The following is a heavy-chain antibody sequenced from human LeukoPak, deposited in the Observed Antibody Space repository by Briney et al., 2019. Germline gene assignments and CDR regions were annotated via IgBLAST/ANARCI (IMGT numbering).Heavy chain of an antibody. CDR3: AREGDSSSPFDY. D-gene: IGHD6-6*01. Sequence: SVKVSCKASGGTFSSYAISWVRQAPGQGLEWMGGIIPIFGTANYAQKFQGRVTITADESTSTAYMELSSLRSEDTAVYYCAREGDSSSPFDYWGQGTLVTVSS. J-gene: IGHJ4*02. CDR1: GGTFSSYA. CDR2: IIPIFGTA. V-gene: IGHV1-69*01.